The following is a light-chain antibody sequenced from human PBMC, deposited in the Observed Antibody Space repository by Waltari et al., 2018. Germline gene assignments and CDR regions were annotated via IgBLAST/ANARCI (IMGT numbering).Light chain of an antibody. CDR1: SSDVGVYNY. CDR2: DVS. V-gene: IGLV2-14*01. CDR3: SSYTSSSTLNVV. Sequence: QSALTQPASVSGSPGQSITISCTGTSSDVGVYNYVSWYQQHPGKAPKLMIYDVSNRPSGVSNRFPGSKSGNTASLTISGLQAEDEADYYCSSYTSSSTLNVVFGGGTKLTVL. J-gene: IGLJ2*01.